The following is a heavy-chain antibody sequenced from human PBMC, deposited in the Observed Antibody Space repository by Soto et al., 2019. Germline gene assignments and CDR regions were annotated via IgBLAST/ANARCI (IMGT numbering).Heavy chain of an antibody. J-gene: IGHJ4*02. Sequence: QVQLVESGGGVVQPGRSLRLSCLASGFTFGDFGMHWVRQAPGKGXEWVAALSYDXSNTYYADSVKGRFTISRDIXXXXXXXXXXXXXXXXXXXXXXXXXXXXXXXXXDDWGQGTLVTVSS. CDR2: LSYDXSNT. CDR1: GFTFGDFG. CDR3: XXXXXXXXXXXDD. V-gene: IGHV3-30*03.